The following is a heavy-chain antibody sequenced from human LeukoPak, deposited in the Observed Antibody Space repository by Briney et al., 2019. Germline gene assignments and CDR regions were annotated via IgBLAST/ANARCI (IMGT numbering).Heavy chain of an antibody. CDR2: INPNSGGT. CDR1: GYTFTGYY. Sequence: GASVKVSCKASGYTFTGYYMHWVRQAPGQGLEWMGWINPNSGGTNYAQKFQGRVTMTRDTSISTAYMELSRQRSDDTAVYYCARLGGDGYNSGGYNWFDPWGQGTLVTVSS. D-gene: IGHD5-24*01. CDR3: ARLGGDGYNSGGYNWFDP. V-gene: IGHV1-2*02. J-gene: IGHJ5*02.